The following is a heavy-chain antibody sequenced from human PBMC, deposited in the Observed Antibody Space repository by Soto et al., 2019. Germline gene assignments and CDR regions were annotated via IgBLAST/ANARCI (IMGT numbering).Heavy chain of an antibody. J-gene: IGHJ4*02. V-gene: IGHV3-23*01. Sequence: GGSLRLSCAASGFTFSSYAMSWVRQAPGKGLEWVSAISGSGGSTYYADSVKGRFTISRDNSKNTLYLQMNSLRAEDTAVYYCAKAPFGEFAHYYFDYWGQGTLVTVSS. CDR3: AKAPFGEFAHYYFDY. D-gene: IGHD3-10*01. CDR2: ISGSGGST. CDR1: GFTFSSYA.